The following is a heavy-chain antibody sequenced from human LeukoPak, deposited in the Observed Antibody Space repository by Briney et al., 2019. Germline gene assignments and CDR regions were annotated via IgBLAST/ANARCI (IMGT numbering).Heavy chain of an antibody. Sequence: GGSLRLSCAASGFIFSSYSMSWVRQAPGKGLEWVSVITGSGGNTYYADSVKGRFTISRDNSKNTLYLQMNSLRAEDTAVYYCAKILGHESSGYYYYGMDVWGQGTTVTVSS. V-gene: IGHV3-23*01. D-gene: IGHD3-22*01. CDR2: ITGSGGNT. J-gene: IGHJ6*02. CDR3: AKILGHESSGYYYYGMDV. CDR1: GFIFSSYS.